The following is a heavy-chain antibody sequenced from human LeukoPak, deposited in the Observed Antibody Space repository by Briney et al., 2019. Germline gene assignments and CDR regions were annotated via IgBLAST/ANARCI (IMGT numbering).Heavy chain of an antibody. CDR2: ITWDGGST. V-gene: IGHV3-43*01. D-gene: IGHD1-26*01. J-gene: IGHJ4*02. CDR1: GFTFDDYT. Sequence: PGGSLRLSCAASGFTFDDYTMHWVRQAPGKGLEWVSLITWDGGSTYYADSVKGRCTISRDNSKNTLYLQMNSLRAEDTAVYYCAKDPSGSYRVGTLWGQGTLVTVSS. CDR3: AKDPSGSYRVGTL.